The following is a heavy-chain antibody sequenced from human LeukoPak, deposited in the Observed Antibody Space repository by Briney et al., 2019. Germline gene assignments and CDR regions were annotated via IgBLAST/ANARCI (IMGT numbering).Heavy chain of an antibody. CDR2: IYPCVSDT. CDR1: GYTFATYW. CDR3: ARYVVPYSSGLTGFDY. V-gene: IGHV5-51*01. J-gene: IGHJ4*02. D-gene: IGHD6-19*01. Sequence: RESLKISCKGSGYTFATYWIGWVRHMPGKGLEWMGIIYPCVSDTRYSPSFQGQVPVSADKSITTAYLQWSSLKASGTAMYYCARYVVPYSSGLTGFDYWVQGSLVTVSS.